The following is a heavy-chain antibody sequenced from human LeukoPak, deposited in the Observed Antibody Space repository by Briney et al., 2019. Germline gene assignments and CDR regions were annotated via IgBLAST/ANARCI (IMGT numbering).Heavy chain of an antibody. CDR1: GFTFSSYG. CDR3: AKLSGTPTPSVDY. D-gene: IGHD1-1*01. V-gene: IGHV3-30*02. Sequence: GGSLRLSCAASGFTFSSYGMHWVRQAPGKGLEWVAFTHYDGSNKYYADSVKGRFTISRDNSKNTLYLQMSSLRVEDTAVYYCAKLSGTPTPSVDYWGQGTLVTVSS. J-gene: IGHJ4*02. CDR2: THYDGSNK.